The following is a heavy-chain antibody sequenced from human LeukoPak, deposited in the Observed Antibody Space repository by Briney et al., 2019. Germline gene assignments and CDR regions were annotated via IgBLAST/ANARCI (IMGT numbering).Heavy chain of an antibody. CDR2: INRSGST. J-gene: IGHJ6*02. CDR1: GGSFSGYY. V-gene: IGHV4-34*01. D-gene: IGHD6-13*01. Sequence: SETLSLTCAVYGGSFSGYYWSWIRQPPGKGLEWIGEINRSGSTNYNPSLKSRVTISVDTSRNQFSLKLSSVTAADTAVYYCARGPKYSSSWYQPTADYYYGMDVWGQGTTVTVSS. CDR3: ARGPKYSSSWYQPTADYYYGMDV.